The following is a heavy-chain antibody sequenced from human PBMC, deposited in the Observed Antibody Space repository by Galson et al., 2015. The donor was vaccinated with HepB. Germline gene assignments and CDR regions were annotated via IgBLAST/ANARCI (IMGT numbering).Heavy chain of an antibody. D-gene: IGHD2-8*01. Sequence: SLRLSCAASGFTFSSYSMNWVRQAPGKGLQWVSSISSSSSYIYYADSVKGRFTISRDNAQNSLYLQMNSLRAEDTATYYCARVSQNGDIDSWGQGTLVAVSS. CDR1: GFTFSSYS. CDR2: ISSSSSYI. V-gene: IGHV3-21*01. J-gene: IGHJ4*02. CDR3: ARVSQNGDIDS.